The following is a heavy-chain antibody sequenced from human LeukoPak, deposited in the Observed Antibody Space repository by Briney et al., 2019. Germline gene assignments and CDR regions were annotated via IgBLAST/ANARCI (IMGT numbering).Heavy chain of an antibody. CDR2: INPKSGGT. CDR1: GYTFTGGY. V-gene: IGHV1-2*02. Sequence: ASVKVSCKASGYTFTGGYMNWVRHAPGLVLERMGWINPKSGGTNYAQKLQGRVTMTRDTSISTAYLEQRRLRSDDTAVYYCARSITIFGVVIVRVYFDYWGQGTLVTVSS. J-gene: IGHJ4*02. D-gene: IGHD3-3*01. CDR3: ARSITIFGVVIVRVYFDY.